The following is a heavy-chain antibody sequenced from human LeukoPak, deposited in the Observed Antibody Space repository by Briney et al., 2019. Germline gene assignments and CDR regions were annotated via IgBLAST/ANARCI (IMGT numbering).Heavy chain of an antibody. Sequence: GGSLRLSCAVSGFDFGDFAMNWVRQAPGQGLEWVGFIKTKVYGGTTEYAASVKGRFIISRDDSKAIAYLQMNDLKTEDTAVYYCTRDHRDDWNPGYYFDFWGQGTLVTVS. CDR1: GFDFGDFA. J-gene: IGHJ4*02. CDR2: IKTKVYGGTT. D-gene: IGHD1-1*01. V-gene: IGHV3-49*04. CDR3: TRDHRDDWNPGYYFDF.